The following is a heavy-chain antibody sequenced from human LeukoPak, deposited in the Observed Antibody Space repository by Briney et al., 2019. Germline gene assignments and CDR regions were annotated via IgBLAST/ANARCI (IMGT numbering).Heavy chain of an antibody. CDR3: ARDFAGCSSTSCYYYYMDV. J-gene: IGHJ6*03. D-gene: IGHD2-2*01. Sequence: SVKVSCKASGGTFSSYAISWVRQAPGQGLEWMGGIIPIFGTANYAQKFQGRVTITTDESTSTAYMELSSLRSEDTAVYYCARDFAGCSSTSCYYYYMDVWGKGTTVTVSS. CDR1: GGTFSSYA. V-gene: IGHV1-69*05. CDR2: IIPIFGTA.